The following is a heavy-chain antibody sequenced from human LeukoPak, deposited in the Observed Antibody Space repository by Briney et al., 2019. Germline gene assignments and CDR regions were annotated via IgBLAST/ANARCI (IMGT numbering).Heavy chain of an antibody. J-gene: IGHJ6*03. CDR3: ARFRLGSDYYHMDV. Sequence: SETLSLTCTVSGGSISSYYWSWIRQPPGKGLEWIGYIYYSGSTSYNPSLKSRVTISVDASKNQFSLKLSSATAADTAVYYCARFRLGSDYYHMDVWGKGTTVTVSS. D-gene: IGHD7-27*01. V-gene: IGHV4-59*01. CDR2: IYYSGST. CDR1: GGSISSYY.